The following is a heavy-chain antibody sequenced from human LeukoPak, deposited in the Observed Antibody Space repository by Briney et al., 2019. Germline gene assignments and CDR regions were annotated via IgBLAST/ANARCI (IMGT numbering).Heavy chain of an antibody. V-gene: IGHV3-7*01. Sequence: QTGGSLRLSCAASRFTFSSYWMSWVRQAPGKGLEWVANIKQDGSEKYYVDSVKGRFTISRDNAKNSLYLQMNSLRAEDTAIYYCARDSGYYGLFDYWGQGTLVTASS. CDR2: IKQDGSEK. J-gene: IGHJ4*02. D-gene: IGHD3-22*01. CDR1: RFTFSSYW. CDR3: ARDSGYYGLFDY.